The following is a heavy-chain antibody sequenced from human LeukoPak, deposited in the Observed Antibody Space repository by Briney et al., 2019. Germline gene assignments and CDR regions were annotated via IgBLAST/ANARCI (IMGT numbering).Heavy chain of an antibody. Sequence: PGGSLRLSCAASGFTFSSYDMNWVGQAPGKGLEWVSSISGSGGSTHYADSVKGRFTISRDNSKTTLYLQMNSLRAEDTAIYYCVKDRGTYHFDYWGQGTLVTVSS. CDR2: ISGSGGST. V-gene: IGHV3-23*01. CDR1: GFTFSSYD. CDR3: VKDRGTYHFDY. D-gene: IGHD5-12*01. J-gene: IGHJ4*02.